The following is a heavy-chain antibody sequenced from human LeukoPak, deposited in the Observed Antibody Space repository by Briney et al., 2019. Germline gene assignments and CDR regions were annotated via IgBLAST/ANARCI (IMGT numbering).Heavy chain of an antibody. D-gene: IGHD3-10*01. CDR1: GYTFTSYD. CDR2: INPNSGGT. V-gene: IGHV1-2*02. J-gene: IGHJ6*03. Sequence: GASVKVSCKASGYTFTSYDINWVRQATGQGLEWMGWINPNSGGTNYAQKFQGRVTMTRDTSISTAYMELSRLRSDDTAVYYCARAYGSGNSRDYYYMDVWGKGTTVTISS. CDR3: ARAYGSGNSRDYYYMDV.